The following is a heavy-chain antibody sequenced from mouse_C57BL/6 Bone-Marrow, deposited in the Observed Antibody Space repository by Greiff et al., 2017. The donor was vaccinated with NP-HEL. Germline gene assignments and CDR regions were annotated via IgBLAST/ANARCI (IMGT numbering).Heavy chain of an antibody. CDR1: GFSLTSYG. CDR3: AREIYYGNYGSFDV. Sequence: QVQLQQSGPGLVQPSQSLSITCTVSGFSLTSYGVHWVRQSPGKGLEWLGVIWSGGSTDYNAAFISRLSISKDNSKSQVFFKMNSLQADDTAIYYCAREIYYGNYGSFDVWAQGPRSPSPQ. V-gene: IGHV2-2*01. D-gene: IGHD2-1*01. CDR2: IWSGGST. J-gene: IGHJ1*03.